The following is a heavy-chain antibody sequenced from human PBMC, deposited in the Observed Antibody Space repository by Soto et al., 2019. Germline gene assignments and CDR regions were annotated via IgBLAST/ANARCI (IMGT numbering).Heavy chain of an antibody. CDR3: AKVITGTIGALDY. CDR2: ISGSGGST. J-gene: IGHJ4*02. Sequence: PGGSLRLSCAASGFTFSSYAMSWVRQAPGKGLEWVSAISGSGGSTYYADSVKGRFTISRDNSKNMLYLQMNSLRAEDTAVYYCAKVITGTIGALDYWGQGTLVTVSS. V-gene: IGHV3-23*01. CDR1: GFTFSSYA. D-gene: IGHD1-7*01.